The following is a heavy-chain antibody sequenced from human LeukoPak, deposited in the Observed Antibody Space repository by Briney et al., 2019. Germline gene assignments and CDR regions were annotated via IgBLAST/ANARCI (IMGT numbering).Heavy chain of an antibody. D-gene: IGHD2-21*01. J-gene: IGHJ3*02. CDR3: ARALVRRPAFDI. CDR2: IIPIFGTA. V-gene: IGHV1-69*13. CDR1: GGTFSSYA. Sequence: SVKVSCTASGGTFSSYAISWVRQAPGQGLEWMGGIIPIFGTANYAQKFQGRVTITADESTSTAYMELSSLRSEDTAVYYCARALVRRPAFDIWGQGTMVTVSS.